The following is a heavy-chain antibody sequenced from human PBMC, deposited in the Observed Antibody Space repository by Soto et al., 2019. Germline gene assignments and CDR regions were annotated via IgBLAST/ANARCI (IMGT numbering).Heavy chain of an antibody. D-gene: IGHD5-12*01. CDR2: IIPIFGTA. CDR3: ARGNHRWLQLWYFDL. J-gene: IGHJ2*01. Sequence: QVQLVQYGAEVKKPGSSVTVSCKASGGTFSSCTISWVRQAHGQGVEWMGGIIPIFGTANYAQKFQGRVTITADESTSTAYMELSSLRSEDTAVYYCARGNHRWLQLWYFDLWGRGTLVTVSS. CDR1: GGTFSSCT. V-gene: IGHV1-69*12.